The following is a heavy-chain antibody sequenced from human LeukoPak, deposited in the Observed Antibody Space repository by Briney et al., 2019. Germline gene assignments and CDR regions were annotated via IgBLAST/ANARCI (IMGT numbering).Heavy chain of an antibody. CDR1: GGSFSGYY. V-gene: IGHV4-34*01. Sequence: PSETLSLTCAVYGGSFSGYYWSWIRQPPGKGLEWIGEINHSGSTNYNPSLKSRVTISVDTSKNQFSLKLSSVTAAGTAVYYCAREYCSSTSCYYNWFDPWGQGTLVTVSS. CDR2: INHSGST. D-gene: IGHD2-2*01. CDR3: AREYCSSTSCYYNWFDP. J-gene: IGHJ5*02.